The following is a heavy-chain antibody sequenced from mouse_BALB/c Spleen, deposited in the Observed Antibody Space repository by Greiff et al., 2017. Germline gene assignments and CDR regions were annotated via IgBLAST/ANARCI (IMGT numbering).Heavy chain of an antibody. V-gene: IGHV2-9*02. J-gene: IGHJ3*01. CDR3: AGGRDDYPFAY. CDR1: GFSLTSYG. CDR2: IWAGGST. Sequence: QVQLKESGPGLVAPSQSLSITCTVSGFSLTSYGVHWVRQPPGKGLEWLGVIWAGGSTNYNSALMSRLGISKDNSKSQVFLKMNRLQTDDTAMYYCAGGRDDYPFAYWGQGTLVTVSA. D-gene: IGHD2-4*01.